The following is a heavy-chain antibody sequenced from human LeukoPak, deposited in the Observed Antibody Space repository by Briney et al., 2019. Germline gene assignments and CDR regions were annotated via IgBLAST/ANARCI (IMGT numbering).Heavy chain of an antibody. D-gene: IGHD4-17*01. CDR3: ARDGDPYGDYDRFGY. CDR1: GFTFSSYG. V-gene: IGHV3-33*01. CDR2: IWYDGSNK. Sequence: GRSLRLSCAASGFTFSSYGMHWVRQAPGKGLEWVAVIWYDGSNKYYADSVKGRFTISRDNSKNTLYLQMNSLRAEDTAVYYRARDGDPYGDYDRFGYWGQGTLVTVSS. J-gene: IGHJ4*02.